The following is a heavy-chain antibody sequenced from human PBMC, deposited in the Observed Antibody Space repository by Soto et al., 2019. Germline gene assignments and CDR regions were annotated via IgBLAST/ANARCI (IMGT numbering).Heavy chain of an antibody. V-gene: IGHV1-69*06. CDR3: ARSRPGHLLRFLEWHYYYGMDV. CDR2: IIPIFGTA. J-gene: IGHJ6*02. CDR1: GGTFSSYA. Sequence: SVKVSCKASGGTFSSYAISWVRQAPGQGLEWMGGIIPIFGTANYAQKFQGRVTITADKSTSTAYMELSSLRSEDTAVYYCARSRPGHLLRFLEWHYYYGMDVWGQGTTVTVSS. D-gene: IGHD3-3*01.